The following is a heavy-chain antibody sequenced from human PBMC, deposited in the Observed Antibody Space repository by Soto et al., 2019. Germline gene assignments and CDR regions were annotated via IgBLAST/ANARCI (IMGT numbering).Heavy chain of an antibody. V-gene: IGHV3-23*01. D-gene: IGHD3-10*01. CDR2: ISDGGFTT. Sequence: LRLSCAASGFTFSSYAMSWVRQAPGKGLEWVSLISDGGFTTYYADSVKGRFTISRDNSKNTLYLQMNSLRADDTAVYYCAKRISNDYWGQGTLVTVSS. CDR1: GFTFSSYA. CDR3: AKRISNDY. J-gene: IGHJ4*02.